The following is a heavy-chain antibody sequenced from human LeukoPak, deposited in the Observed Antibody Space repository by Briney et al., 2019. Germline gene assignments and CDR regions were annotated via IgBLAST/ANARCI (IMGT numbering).Heavy chain of an antibody. Sequence: GGSLRLSCAASGFTFSGYWMRWVRHAPGKGLVWGSRINNEVTATLYPAPFRGRFPISSVNVDNTLYFQMNSLSADDTAMYYCVRYDVDARRFDYWGQGTLVTVSS. CDR2: INNEVTAT. J-gene: IGHJ4*02. D-gene: IGHD2-8*01. CDR1: GFTFSGYW. V-gene: IGHV3-74*01. CDR3: VRYDVDARRFDY.